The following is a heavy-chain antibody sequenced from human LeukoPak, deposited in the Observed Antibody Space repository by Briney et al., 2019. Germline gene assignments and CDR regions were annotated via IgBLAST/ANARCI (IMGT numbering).Heavy chain of an antibody. CDR3: ASLTVTSEGY. Sequence: SETLSLTCAVYGGSFSGYYWSWIRQPPGKGLEWIGEINHSGSTNYNPSLKSRVTISVDTSKNQFSLKLSSVTAADTAVYYCASLTVTSEGYWGQGTLVTVSS. V-gene: IGHV4-34*01. CDR2: INHSGST. J-gene: IGHJ4*02. CDR1: GGSFSGYY. D-gene: IGHD4-17*01.